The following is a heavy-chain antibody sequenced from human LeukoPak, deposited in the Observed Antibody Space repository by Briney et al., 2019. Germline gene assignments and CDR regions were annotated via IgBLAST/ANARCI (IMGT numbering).Heavy chain of an antibody. J-gene: IGHJ5*01. CDR2: ISSNGGKT. V-gene: IGHV3-64*01. CDR1: GFTFITYG. D-gene: IGHD1-14*01. CDR3: ARDYNNIWAPLFDS. Sequence: GGSLRLSCAASGFTFITYGMHWVRQAPGKGLEYVSAISSNGGKTYYANSVKGRFTISRDNSKNTLYLQMGSLRAEDMAVYYCARDYNNIWAPLFDSCGQGTLVTVSS.